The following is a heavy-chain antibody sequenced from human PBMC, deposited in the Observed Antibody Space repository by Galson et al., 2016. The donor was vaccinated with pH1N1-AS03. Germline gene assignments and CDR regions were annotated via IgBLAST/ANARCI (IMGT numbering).Heavy chain of an antibody. J-gene: IGHJ4*02. Sequence: CAASGFPFSGYSMNWVRQAPGKGLEWVSFISTSSSSIYYADSVKGRFTISRDNAQNLLYLQMNSLRDADTAVYYCARDGPPQGISVAGSFDFWGQGTLVTVSS. V-gene: IGHV3-21*01. CDR2: ISTSSSSI. D-gene: IGHD6-19*01. CDR1: GFPFSGYS. CDR3: ARDGPPQGISVAGSFDF.